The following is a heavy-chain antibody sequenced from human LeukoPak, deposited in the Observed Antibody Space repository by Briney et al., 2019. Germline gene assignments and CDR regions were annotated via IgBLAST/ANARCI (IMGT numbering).Heavy chain of an antibody. Sequence: GGSLRLSCEASGFTVSSYYVSWVRQAPGKGLEWVSVIYSGGSTYYADSVKGRFTISRDNSKSTLYLQMNSLRAEDTAVYYCARDRGCGDCYSPANDAFDIWGQGTMVTVSS. CDR1: GFTVSSYY. J-gene: IGHJ3*02. CDR3: ARDRGCGDCYSPANDAFDI. CDR2: IYSGGST. D-gene: IGHD2-21*02. V-gene: IGHV3-66*01.